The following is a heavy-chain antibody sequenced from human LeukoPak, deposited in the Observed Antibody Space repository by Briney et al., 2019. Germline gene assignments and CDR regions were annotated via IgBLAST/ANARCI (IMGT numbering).Heavy chain of an antibody. D-gene: IGHD3-22*01. CDR3: AREHPYYYDSSGLDY. Sequence: SVKVSCKASGGTFSSYAISWVRQAPGQGLEWMGGIIPIFGTANYAQKFQGRVTITADESTSTAYMELSSLRSEDTAVYYCAREHPYYYDSSGLDYWGQGTLVTVSS. CDR2: IIPIFGTA. J-gene: IGHJ4*02. CDR1: GGTFSSYA. V-gene: IGHV1-69*01.